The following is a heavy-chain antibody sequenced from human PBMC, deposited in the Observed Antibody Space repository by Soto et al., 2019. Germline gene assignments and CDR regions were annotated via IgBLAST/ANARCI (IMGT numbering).Heavy chain of an antibody. CDR2: ISDSGGST. V-gene: IGHV3-23*01. J-gene: IGHJ4*02. CDR1: GFTFSNFA. CDR3: VKGRSDSRGYYYVGFDC. D-gene: IGHD3-22*01. Sequence: EVQLLESGGGLEQPGGSLRLSCAASGFTFSNFAMNWVRQAPGKGLEWVSAISDSGGSTYYADSVKGRFTISRDNSENTLYLQMNSLAVEDTAVYYCVKGRSDSRGYYYVGFDCWGQGALVTVSS.